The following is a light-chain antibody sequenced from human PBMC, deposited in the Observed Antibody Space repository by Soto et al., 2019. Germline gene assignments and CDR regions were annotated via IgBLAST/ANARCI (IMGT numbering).Light chain of an antibody. J-gene: IGKJ1*01. CDR1: QSVSSRY. CDR2: GAS. V-gene: IGKV3-20*01. Sequence: VLTQSPGTLSLSPGERATLSCRASQSVSSRYVAWYQQKPGQAPRLLIHGASSRATGIPDRFSGSGSGTDFTLTISRLEPEDFVVFYCQQYGNTPWTFGQGTKVDNK. CDR3: QQYGNTPWT.